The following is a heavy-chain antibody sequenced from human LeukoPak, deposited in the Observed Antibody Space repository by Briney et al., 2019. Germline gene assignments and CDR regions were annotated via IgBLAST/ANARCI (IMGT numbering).Heavy chain of an antibody. Sequence: SETLSLTCTVSGGSISSSSYYWGWIRQPPGKGLEWVGSIYYSGSTYYNPSLKSRVTISVDTSKNQFSLKLSSVTAADTAVYYCARRGAASWGWFDPWGQGTLVTVSS. CDR2: IYYSGST. CDR1: GGSISSSSYY. V-gene: IGHV4-39*01. J-gene: IGHJ5*02. CDR3: ARRGAASWGWFDP. D-gene: IGHD6-13*01.